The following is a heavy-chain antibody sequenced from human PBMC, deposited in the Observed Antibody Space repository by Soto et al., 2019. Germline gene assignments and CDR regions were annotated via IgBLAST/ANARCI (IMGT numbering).Heavy chain of an antibody. CDR1: GGSFSDYY. Sequence: QVQLQQWGAGLLKPSETLSLTCAVYGGSFSDYYWSWIRQSPGKGLEWIGEINHTGSTNYNPSLKSRVTISVDTYKNQFSLKLNSVTAADTGVYYCASQALDTAIFDYWGQGTLLTVSS. J-gene: IGHJ4*02. D-gene: IGHD5-18*01. V-gene: IGHV4-34*02. CDR3: ASQALDTAIFDY. CDR2: INHTGST.